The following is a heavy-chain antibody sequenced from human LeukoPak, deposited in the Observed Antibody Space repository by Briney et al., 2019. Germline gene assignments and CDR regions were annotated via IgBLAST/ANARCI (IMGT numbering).Heavy chain of an antibody. CDR2: IKSKTDGGTT. D-gene: IGHD6-19*01. Sequence: GGSLRLSCAASGFTLSNAWMSWVRQAPGKGLEWVGRIKSKTDGGTTDYAAPVKGRFTISRDDSKNTLYLQMNSLKTEDTAVYYCTTVPAVAGSNYYYYMDVWGKGTTVTVSS. CDR1: GFTLSNAW. CDR3: TTVPAVAGSNYYYYMDV. V-gene: IGHV3-15*01. J-gene: IGHJ6*03.